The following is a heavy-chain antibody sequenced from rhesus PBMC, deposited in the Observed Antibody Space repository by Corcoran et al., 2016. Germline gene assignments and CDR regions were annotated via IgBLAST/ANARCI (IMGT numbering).Heavy chain of an antibody. CDR3: ARDHYGSWFGNLDY. Sequence: QVQLQESGPGLVKPSETLSLNCSVSGGSISSGSSHWSWIRQPPGKGLEWIGYITYSGSTSYNPSLKSRVTISRDTSKNQFSLKLSSVTAADTAVYYCARDHYGSWFGNLDYWGQGVLVTVSS. V-gene: IGHV4-122*02. CDR2: ITYSGST. J-gene: IGHJ4*01. D-gene: IGHD6-13*01. CDR1: GGSISSGSSH.